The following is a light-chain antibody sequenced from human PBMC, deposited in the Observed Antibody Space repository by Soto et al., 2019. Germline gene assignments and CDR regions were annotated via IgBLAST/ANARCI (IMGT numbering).Light chain of an antibody. V-gene: IGLV1-40*01. CDR3: QSFDSSLNGVV. J-gene: IGLJ2*01. CDR2: GNN. CDR1: SSNIGAGYD. Sequence: QSVLTQPPSVSGAPGQRVTISCTGSSSNIGAGYDVHWYQQLPGTAPKLLIYGNNNRPSGVPDRFSGSKSGTSASLASTGLQAEDEADYCCQSFDSSLNGVVFGGGIKLTVL.